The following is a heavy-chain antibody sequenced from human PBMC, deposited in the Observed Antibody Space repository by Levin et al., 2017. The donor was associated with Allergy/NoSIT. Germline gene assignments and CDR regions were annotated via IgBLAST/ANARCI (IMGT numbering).Heavy chain of an antibody. J-gene: IGHJ5*02. Sequence: PGESLKISCAASGFTVSSNYMSWVRQAPGKGLEWVSVIYSGGSTYYADSVKGRFTISRDNSKNTLYLQMNSLRAEDTAVYYCARDDITMVRGVIISWWFDPWGQGTLVTVSS. CDR1: GFTVSSNY. CDR2: IYSGGST. D-gene: IGHD3-10*01. V-gene: IGHV3-66*02. CDR3: ARDDITMVRGVIISWWFDP.